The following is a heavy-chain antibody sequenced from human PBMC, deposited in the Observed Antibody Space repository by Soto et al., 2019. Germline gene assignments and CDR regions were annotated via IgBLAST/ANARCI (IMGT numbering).Heavy chain of an antibody. D-gene: IGHD2-15*01. Sequence: GGSLRLSCAASGFTFSSYGMHWVRQAPGKGLEWVALISYDGNNKYYADSVKGRFTISRDNSKNTLYLQMNSLRPEDTAVFYCAKDRLRGGFLTTATPNAMDVWGLGTTVTVSS. V-gene: IGHV3-30*18. CDR1: GFTFSSYG. CDR2: ISYDGNNK. J-gene: IGHJ6*02. CDR3: AKDRLRGGFLTTATPNAMDV.